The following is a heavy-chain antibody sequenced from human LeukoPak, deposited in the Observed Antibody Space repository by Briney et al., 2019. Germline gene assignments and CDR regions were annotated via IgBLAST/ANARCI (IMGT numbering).Heavy chain of an antibody. J-gene: IGHJ4*02. CDR2: VSGSGEIT. CDR1: GFTFSSYA. V-gene: IGHV3-23*01. CDR3: ARTLPPPATAQFFDY. D-gene: IGHD2-2*01. Sequence: GGSLRLSCAASGFTFSSYAMSWVRQAPGKGPEWVSVVSGSGEITDYADSAKGRFTISRDNAENSLYLQMDSLRVDDTAVYYCARTLPPPATAQFFDYWGQGTLVTVSS.